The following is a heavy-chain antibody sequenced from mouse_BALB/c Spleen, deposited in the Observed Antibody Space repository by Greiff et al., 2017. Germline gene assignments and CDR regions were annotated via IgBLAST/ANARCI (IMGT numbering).Heavy chain of an antibody. Sequence: EVQLKESGPSLVKPSQSLSLTCSVTGDSITSGYWNWIRQFPGNKLEYMGYISYSGSTYYNPSPKSRSSITRDTSKNQYYLQLNSVTTEDTATYYCAREEFYYYCSSYTPFAYWGQGTLVTVSA. J-gene: IGHJ3*01. CDR2: ISYSGST. D-gene: IGHD1-1*01. V-gene: IGHV3-8*02. CDR3: AREEFYYYCSSYTPFAY. CDR1: GDSITSGY.